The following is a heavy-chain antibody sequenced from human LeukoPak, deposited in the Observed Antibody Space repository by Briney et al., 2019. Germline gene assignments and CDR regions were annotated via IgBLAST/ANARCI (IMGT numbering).Heavy chain of an antibody. V-gene: IGHV4-4*07. Sequence: SETLSLTCTVSGGSISPYYWNWIRQPAGKGLEWIGRMYSSGSTNCNPSLKSRVTMSVDTSNNQLSLKLSSVTAADTAVYYCAREITSGYYFLDYWGQGTLVTVSS. CDR3: AREITSGYYFLDY. J-gene: IGHJ4*02. CDR2: MYSSGST. CDR1: GGSISPYY. D-gene: IGHD2/OR15-2a*01.